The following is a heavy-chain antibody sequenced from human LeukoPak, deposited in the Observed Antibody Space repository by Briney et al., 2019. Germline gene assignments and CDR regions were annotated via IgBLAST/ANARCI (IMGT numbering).Heavy chain of an antibody. CDR1: GFTFSSYW. Sequence: GGSLSLSCAASGFTFSSYWMHWVRQAPEKGLVWVSRINSDGSSTSYADSVKGRFTISRDNAKNTLYLQMNSLRAEDTAVYYCARENWTPRGNWFDPWGQGTLVTVSS. CDR3: ARENWTPRGNWFDP. V-gene: IGHV3-74*01. J-gene: IGHJ5*02. D-gene: IGHD1-1*01. CDR2: INSDGSST.